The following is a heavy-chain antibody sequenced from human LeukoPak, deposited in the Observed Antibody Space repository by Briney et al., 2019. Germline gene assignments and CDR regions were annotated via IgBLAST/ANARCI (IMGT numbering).Heavy chain of an antibody. J-gene: IGHJ4*02. CDR2: TYYSGST. CDR3: ARRAYSSGYYFFDY. V-gene: IGHV4-59*01. CDR1: GGSTSSYF. D-gene: IGHD3-22*01. Sequence: PSETLSLTCTVSGGSTSSYFWNWIRQPPGKGPEWIGYTYYSGSTNYNPSLKSRVTISIDTSKNQFSLKLSSVTAADTAVYYCARRAYSSGYYFFDYGGQGPWVTVS.